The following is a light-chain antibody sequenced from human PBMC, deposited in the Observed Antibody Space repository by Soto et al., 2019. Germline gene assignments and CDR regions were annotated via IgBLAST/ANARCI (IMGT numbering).Light chain of an antibody. CDR2: DAS. V-gene: IGKV3-11*01. CDR1: QSVSSN. CDR3: QQHTNWPLT. J-gene: IGKJ4*01. Sequence: EIVLIQSPATLSLSPGERATLSCRASQSVSSNLAWYQQNPGQAPNLLIFDASKRATGIPARFSGSGSGTDLTLTISSLETEDFAVYYCQQHTNWPLTFGGGTKVDIK.